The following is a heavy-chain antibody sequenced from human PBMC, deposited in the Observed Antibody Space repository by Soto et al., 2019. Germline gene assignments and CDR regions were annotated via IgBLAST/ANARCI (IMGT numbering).Heavy chain of an antibody. CDR1: GYTFSAYT. J-gene: IGHJ3*02. Sequence: QAQLVQSGAEMKKPGASVKVSCKATGYTFSAYTMNWVRQAPGQSLDWMGWINAGSGNTKYSQNCQGRVSITRDTSASTVYMELTGLTSEDTAVYYCARDTETLGPRANDALDIWGQGTMVTVSS. D-gene: IGHD3-3*02. CDR2: INAGSGNT. CDR3: ARDTETLGPRANDALDI. V-gene: IGHV1-3*01.